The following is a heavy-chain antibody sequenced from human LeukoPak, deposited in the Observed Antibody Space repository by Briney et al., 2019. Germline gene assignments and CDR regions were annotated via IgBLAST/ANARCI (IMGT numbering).Heavy chain of an antibody. Sequence: SETLSLTCTVSGGSISSYYWSWIRQPPGKGLEWIGYIYYSGSTNYNPSLKSRVTISVDTSKNQFSLKLSSVTAADTAVYYCARSYEGYLSFYYYYGMDVWGQGTTVTVFS. D-gene: IGHD3-16*01. J-gene: IGHJ6*02. CDR2: IYYSGST. CDR1: GGSISSYY. CDR3: ARSYEGYLSFYYYYGMDV. V-gene: IGHV4-59*08.